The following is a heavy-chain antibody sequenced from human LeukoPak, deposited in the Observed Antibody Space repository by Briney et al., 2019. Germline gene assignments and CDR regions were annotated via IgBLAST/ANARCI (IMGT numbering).Heavy chain of an antibody. Sequence: SVKVSCKASGYTFTGYYMHWVRQAPGQGLEWMGGIIPIFGTANYAQKFQGRVTITADESTSTAYTELSSLRSEDTAVYYCARDTLKYSSGLFWYWGQGTLVTVSS. D-gene: IGHD6-19*01. CDR2: IIPIFGTA. V-gene: IGHV1-69*13. J-gene: IGHJ4*02. CDR1: GYTFTGYY. CDR3: ARDTLKYSSGLFWY.